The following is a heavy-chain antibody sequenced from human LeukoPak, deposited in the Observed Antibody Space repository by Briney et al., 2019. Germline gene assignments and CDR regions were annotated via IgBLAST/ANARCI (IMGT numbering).Heavy chain of an antibody. J-gene: IGHJ3*02. D-gene: IGHD6-13*01. CDR2: ISSSSSDI. CDR1: GFTVSSNY. CDR3: ARGKAAAGWANDAFDI. V-gene: IGHV3-21*01. Sequence: GGSLRLSCAASGFTVSSNYMSWVRQAPGKGLEWVSSISSSSSDIYYADSVKGRFTISRDNAKNSLYLQMNSLRAEDTAVYYCARGKAAAGWANDAFDIWGQGTMVTVSS.